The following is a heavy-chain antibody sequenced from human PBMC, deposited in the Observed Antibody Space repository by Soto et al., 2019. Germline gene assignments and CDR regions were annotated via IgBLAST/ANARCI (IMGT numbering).Heavy chain of an antibody. D-gene: IGHD4-17*01. CDR1: GGSFSGYY. J-gene: IGHJ1*01. V-gene: IGHV4-34*01. Sequence: PSETLSLTCAVYGGSFSGYYWSWIRQPPGKGLEWIGEINHSGSTNYNPSLKSRVTISVDTSKNQFSLKLSSVTAADTAVYYCARWVTTSFGEYFQHWGQGTLVTVSS. CDR2: INHSGST. CDR3: ARWVTTSFGEYFQH.